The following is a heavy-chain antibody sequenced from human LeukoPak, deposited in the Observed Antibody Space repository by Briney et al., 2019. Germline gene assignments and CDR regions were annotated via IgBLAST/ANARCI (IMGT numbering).Heavy chain of an antibody. CDR1: GFTFSSYA. J-gene: IGHJ4*02. Sequence: GGSLRLSCAASGFTFSSYAMSWVRQAPGKGLEWVSTINNNGGSTSYADSVKGRFTISRDNSKNTLYLQMNSLRAEDTAVYYCAIYDSSGYYNYWGQGTLVTVSS. D-gene: IGHD3-22*01. CDR3: AIYDSSGYYNY. CDR2: INNNGGST. V-gene: IGHV3-23*01.